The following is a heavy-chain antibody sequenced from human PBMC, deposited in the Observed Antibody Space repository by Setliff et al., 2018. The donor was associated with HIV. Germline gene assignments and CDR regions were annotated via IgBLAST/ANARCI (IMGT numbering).Heavy chain of an antibody. J-gene: IGHJ6*02. CDR3: ARNFWNGPPDYYYYGLDV. CDR2: IYTSGTT. CDR1: GDSISSYY. Sequence: SETLSLTCIVSGDSISSYYWSWIRQTAGKGLEWIGRIYTSGTTNYNPSLKRRVTMSVDTSKNQFSLKLSSVTAADTAVYYCARNFWNGPPDYYYYGLDVWGQGTTVTVSS. D-gene: IGHD3-3*01. V-gene: IGHV4-4*07.